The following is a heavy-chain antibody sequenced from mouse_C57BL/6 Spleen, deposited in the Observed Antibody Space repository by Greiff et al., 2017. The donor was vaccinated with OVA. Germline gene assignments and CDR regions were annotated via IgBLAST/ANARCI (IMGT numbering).Heavy chain of an antibody. D-gene: IGHD1-1*01. Sequence: VHVKQSGPELVKPGASVKISCKASGYSFTDYNMNWVKQSNGKSLEWIGVINPNYGTTSYNQKFKGKATLTVDQSSSTAYMQLNSLTSEDSAVYYCASEVITTVVASDYWGQGTTLTVSS. CDR2: INPNYGTT. CDR1: GYSFTDYN. CDR3: ASEVITTVVASDY. V-gene: IGHV1-39*01. J-gene: IGHJ2*01.